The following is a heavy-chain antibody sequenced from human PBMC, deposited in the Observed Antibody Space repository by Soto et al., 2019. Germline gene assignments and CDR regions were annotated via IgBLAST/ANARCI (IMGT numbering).Heavy chain of an antibody. CDR2: IYPGDSDT. J-gene: IGHJ6*03. CDR1: GYSFTSYW. CDR3: VRHSLAFFGVAPTLAYYYYGDV. D-gene: IGHD3-3*01. V-gene: IGHV5-51*01. Sequence: PGESLKISCKGSGYSFTSYWIGWVRQMPGKGLEWMGIIYPGDSDTRYSPSFQGQVTISADKSISTAYLQWSSLKASDTAMYYFVRHSLAFFGVAPTLAYYYYGDVWGKATTVNVSS.